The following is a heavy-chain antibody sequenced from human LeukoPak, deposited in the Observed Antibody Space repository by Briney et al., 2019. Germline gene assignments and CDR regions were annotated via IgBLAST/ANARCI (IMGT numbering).Heavy chain of an antibody. CDR2: IYHSGST. CDR1: GHFISSGYY. V-gene: IGHV4-38-2*01. J-gene: IGHJ4*02. Sequence: SKTLSLTCAVSGHFISSGYYWGWIWQPPGKGLEWIGSIYHSGSTYYNPSLKSLVTISLDTSKNQFSLKLSSVTAADTAVYYCARAGYGSGSYGFYFDYWGQGTLVTVSS. CDR3: ARAGYGSGSYGFYFDY. D-gene: IGHD3-10*01.